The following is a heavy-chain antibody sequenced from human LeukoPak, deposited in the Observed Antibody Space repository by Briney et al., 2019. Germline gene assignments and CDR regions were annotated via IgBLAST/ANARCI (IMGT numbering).Heavy chain of an antibody. CDR3: ALGLRAPGALYYYYYMDV. J-gene: IGHJ6*03. CDR1: GYTFTSYD. V-gene: IGHV1-8*01. D-gene: IGHD2-8*02. CDR2: MNPNSGNT. Sequence: GASVKVSCKASGYTFTSYDINWVRQATGQGLEWMGWMNPNSGNTGYAQKFQGRVTMTRNTSISTAYMELSSLRSEDTAVYYCALGLRAPGALYYYYYMDVWGKGTTVTVSS.